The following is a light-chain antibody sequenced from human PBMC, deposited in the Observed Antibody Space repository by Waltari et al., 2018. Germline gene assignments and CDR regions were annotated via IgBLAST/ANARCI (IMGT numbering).Light chain of an antibody. CDR3: QQYNSYSWT. J-gene: IGKJ1*01. CDR2: KAS. CDR1: QSISSW. Sequence: DIHMTQSPSTLSASVGARVTITCLASQSISSWLAWYQQKPGKAPKLLIYKASSLESGVPSRFSGSGSGTEFTLTISSLQPDDFATYYCQQYNSYSWTFGQGTKVEIK. V-gene: IGKV1-5*03.